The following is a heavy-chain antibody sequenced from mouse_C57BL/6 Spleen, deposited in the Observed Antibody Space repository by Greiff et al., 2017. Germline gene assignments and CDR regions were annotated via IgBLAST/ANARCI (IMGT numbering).Heavy chain of an antibody. CDR2: IHPNSGST. CDR3: ARGGYGSSYDYAMDY. Sequence: QVQLQQPGAELVKPGASVKLSCKASGYTFTSYWMHWVKQRPGQGLEWIGMIHPNSGSTNYNEKFKSKATLTVDKSSSTAYMQLSSLTSEDSAVYDCARGGYGSSYDYAMDYWGQGTSVTVSS. CDR1: GYTFTSYW. V-gene: IGHV1-64*01. D-gene: IGHD1-1*01. J-gene: IGHJ4*01.